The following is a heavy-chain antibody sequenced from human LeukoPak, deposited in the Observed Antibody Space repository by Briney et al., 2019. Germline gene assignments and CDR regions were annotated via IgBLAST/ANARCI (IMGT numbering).Heavy chain of an antibody. CDR2: ISAYNGNT. D-gene: IGHD3-22*01. Sequence: ASVKVSCKASGYTFTSYGISWVRQAPGQGLEWMGWISAYNGNTNYAQKLQGRVTITTDESTSTAYMELSSLRSEDTAAYYCARAYYESSAYRHAVYFDYWGQGTLVTVSS. V-gene: IGHV1-18*01. CDR3: ARAYYESSAYRHAVYFDY. CDR1: GYTFTSYG. J-gene: IGHJ4*02.